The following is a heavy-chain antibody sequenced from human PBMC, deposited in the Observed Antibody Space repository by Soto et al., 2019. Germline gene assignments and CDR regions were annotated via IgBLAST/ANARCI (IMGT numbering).Heavy chain of an antibody. V-gene: IGHV3-30*18. CDR2: ISYDGSNK. D-gene: IGHD2-15*01. J-gene: IGHJ3*02. CDR3: AKLYCSGGSCYDAFDI. Sequence: QVQLVESGGGVVQPGRSLRLSCAASGFTFSSYGMHWVRQAPGKGLEWVAVISYDGSNKYYADSVKGRFTISRDNSKNTLYLQMNSLRAEDTAVYYCAKLYCSGGSCYDAFDIWGQGTMVTVSS. CDR1: GFTFSSYG.